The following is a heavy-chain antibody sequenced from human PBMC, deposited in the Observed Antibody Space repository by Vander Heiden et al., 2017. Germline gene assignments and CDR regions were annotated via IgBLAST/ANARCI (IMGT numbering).Heavy chain of an antibody. Sequence: QVQLGQSGAEVKKPGASVKVSCKASGSTCTSYDINWVRQATEQGLEWMGWMNPNSGNTGYAQKFQGRVTMTRNTSISTAYMELSSLRSEDTAVDYCARGQFPVVTPAWGQGTLVTVSS. V-gene: IGHV1-8*01. J-gene: IGHJ5*02. CDR1: GSTCTSYD. CDR3: ARGQFPVVTPA. CDR2: MNPNSGNT. D-gene: IGHD2-21*02.